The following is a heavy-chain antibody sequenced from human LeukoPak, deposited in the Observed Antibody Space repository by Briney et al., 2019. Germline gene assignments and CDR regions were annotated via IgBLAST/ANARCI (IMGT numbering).Heavy chain of an antibody. D-gene: IGHD2-15*01. CDR2: INHSGST. Sequence: SETLSLTCAVYGGSFSGYYWSWIRQPPGKGLEWIGEINHSGSTNYNPSLKSRVTISVDTSKNQFSLKLSSVTAADTAVYYCARARGFRYCGGGSCLNWFDPWGQGTLVTVSS. CDR1: GGSFSGYY. V-gene: IGHV4-34*01. J-gene: IGHJ5*02. CDR3: ARARGFRYCGGGSCLNWFDP.